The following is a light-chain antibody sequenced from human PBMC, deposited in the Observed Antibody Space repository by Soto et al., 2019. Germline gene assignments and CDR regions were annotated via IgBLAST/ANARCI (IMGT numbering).Light chain of an antibody. V-gene: IGLV2-14*01. CDR1: SSDVGGYNY. CDR2: DVS. J-gene: IGLJ1*01. Sequence: QSVLTQPASVSGSPGQSITISCTRTSSDVGGYNYVSWYQQRPGKAPKFMIYDVSNRPSGVSNRFSGSKSGNTASLTISGLQAEDEADYYCSSYTTSNTRQIVFGTGTRSPS. CDR3: SSYTTSNTRQIV.